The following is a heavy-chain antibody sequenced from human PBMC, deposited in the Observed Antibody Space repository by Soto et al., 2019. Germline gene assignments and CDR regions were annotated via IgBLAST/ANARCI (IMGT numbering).Heavy chain of an antibody. CDR3: ARSLLNVILPLAY. J-gene: IGHJ4*02. CDR1: GYTFSGYY. V-gene: IGHV1-2*02. Sequence: QVQLVQSGAEVKKPGASVKVSCKASGYTFSGYYMHGVRQAPGKGLEWMGWINTLSGDTSFPQKCQGRLAMTRDTSIDTAFMEVSRLTSDDTAIYYCARSLLNVILPLAYWGQGTLVSVSS. D-gene: IGHD3-3*02. CDR2: INTLSGDT.